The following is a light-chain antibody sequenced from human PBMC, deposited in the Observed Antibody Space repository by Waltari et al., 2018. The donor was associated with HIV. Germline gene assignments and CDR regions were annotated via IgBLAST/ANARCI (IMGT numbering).Light chain of an antibody. Sequence: QSVLTQPPSVSAAPGQKVTISCSGSSSNVGNNYVSWYRHLPGTAPNLLLYEDNKRPSGIPDRISGSKSGTSATLGITGLQTGDEADYYCATWDSDLRLGVVGAGTKVTVL. CDR3: ATWDSDLRLGV. J-gene: IGLJ1*01. CDR2: EDN. CDR1: SSNVGNNY. V-gene: IGLV1-51*02.